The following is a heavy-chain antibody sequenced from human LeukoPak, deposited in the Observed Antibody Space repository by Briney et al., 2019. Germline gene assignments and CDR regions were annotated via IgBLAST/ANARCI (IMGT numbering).Heavy chain of an antibody. D-gene: IGHD6-13*01. CDR2: IYTSGST. CDR1: GGSISSYY. Sequence: SETLSLTGTVSGGSISSYYWSWIRQPAGKGLEWIGRIYTSGSTNYNPSLKSRVTMSVDTSKNQFSLKLSSVTAADTAVYYCARDGGDSSSWYSDYFDYWGQGTLVTVSS. CDR3: ARDGGDSSSWYSDYFDY. J-gene: IGHJ4*02. V-gene: IGHV4-4*07.